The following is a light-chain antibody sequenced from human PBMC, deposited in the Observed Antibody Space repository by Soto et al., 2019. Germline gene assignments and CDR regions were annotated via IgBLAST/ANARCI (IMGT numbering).Light chain of an antibody. CDR3: QQAHSFPLT. CDR2: TAS. J-gene: IGKJ4*01. V-gene: IGKV1-12*01. Sequence: DIQMTQSPSSVSASVGDRVTITCRASQGISSWLVWYQQKPGKAPNLLIYTASSLHSGVPARFSGSGSGTDFTLTIGSLQPEDFATYYCQQAHSFPLTFGGGTKVEIK. CDR1: QGISSW.